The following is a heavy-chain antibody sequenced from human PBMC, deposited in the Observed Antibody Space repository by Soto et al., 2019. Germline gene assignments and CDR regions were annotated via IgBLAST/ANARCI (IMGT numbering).Heavy chain of an antibody. CDR2: ISGSGGST. CDR1: GFTFSSYA. D-gene: IGHD3-10*01. V-gene: IGHV3-23*01. CDR3: AKRLLSGGVSYYYYGMDV. Sequence: GGSLRLSCAASGFTFSSYAMSWVRQAPGKGLEWDSAISGSGGSTYYADSVKGRFTISRDNSKNTLYLQMNSLRAEDTAVYYCAKRLLSGGVSYYYYGMDVWGQGTTVTVSS. J-gene: IGHJ6*02.